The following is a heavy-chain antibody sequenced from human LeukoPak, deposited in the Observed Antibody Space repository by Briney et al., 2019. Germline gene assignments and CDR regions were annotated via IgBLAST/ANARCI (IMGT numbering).Heavy chain of an antibody. V-gene: IGHV3-21*01. D-gene: IGHD3-10*01. CDR2: ISSSSSYI. Sequence: GGSLRLSCAASGFTFSSYSMNWVRQAPGKGLGWVSSISSSSSYIYYADSVKGRFTISRDNAKNSLYLQMNSLRAEDTAVYYCASRGVIIMAHYFDYWGQGTLVTVSS. CDR1: GFTFSSYS. CDR3: ASRGVIIMAHYFDY. J-gene: IGHJ4*02.